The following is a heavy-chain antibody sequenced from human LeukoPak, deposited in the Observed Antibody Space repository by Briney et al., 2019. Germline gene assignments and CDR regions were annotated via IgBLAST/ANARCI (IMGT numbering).Heavy chain of an antibody. CDR3: ARLPLAIRFLSYMDV. V-gene: IGHV4-59*04. D-gene: IGHD3-3*01. CDR1: GVSISSYY. J-gene: IGHJ6*03. Sequence: SETLSLTCTVSGVSISSYYWSWIRQPPGKGLEWIGYIYYSGSTYYNPSLKSRVTISVDTSKNQFSLKLSSVTAADTAVYYCARLPLAIRFLSYMDVWGKGTTVTVSS. CDR2: IYYSGST.